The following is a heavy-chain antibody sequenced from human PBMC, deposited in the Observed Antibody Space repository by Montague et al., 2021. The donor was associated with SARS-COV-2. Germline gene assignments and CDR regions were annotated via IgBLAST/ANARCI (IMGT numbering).Heavy chain of an antibody. CDR3: ARGVVAAPPLVDY. Sequence: SETLSLTCSVSGEPISGFFWNWIRQPAGKGLEWIGRIYANGGTGYNPSLESRVTMSVDTSKNQFSLKVNSVTAADTAMYYCARGVVAAPPLVDYWGRGNLGTGSS. V-gene: IGHV4-4*07. J-gene: IGHJ4*02. CDR2: IYANGGT. CDR1: GEPISGFF. D-gene: IGHD2-15*01.